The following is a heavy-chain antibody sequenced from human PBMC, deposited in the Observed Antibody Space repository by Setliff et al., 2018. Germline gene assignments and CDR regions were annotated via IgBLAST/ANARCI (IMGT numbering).Heavy chain of an antibody. CDR1: GGSISSSSYY. CDR2: IYYSGST. CDR3: AGRGNPDNYYYGMDV. V-gene: IGHV4-39*01. D-gene: IGHD4-4*01. J-gene: IGHJ6*02. Sequence: PSETLSLTCTVSGGSISSSSYYWGWIRQPPGKGLEWIGSIYYSGSTYYNPSLKSRVTISVDTSKNQFSLKLSSVTAADTAVYYCAGRGNPDNYYYGMDVWGQGTTVTVSS.